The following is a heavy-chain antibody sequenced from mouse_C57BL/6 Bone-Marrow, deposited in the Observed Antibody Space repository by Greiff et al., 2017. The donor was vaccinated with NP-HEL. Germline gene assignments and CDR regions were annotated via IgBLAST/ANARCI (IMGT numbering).Heavy chain of an antibody. CDR2: LYPGSGST. CDR3: ARVTTVVATDAWFAY. J-gene: IGHJ3*01. Sequence: VQLQQPGAELVKPGASVKMSCKASGYTFTSYWITWVKQRPGQGLEWIGDLYPGSGSTNYNEKFKSKATLTVDTSSSTAYMQLSSLTSEDSAVYYCARVTTVVATDAWFAYWGQGTLVTVSA. D-gene: IGHD1-1*01. CDR1: GYTFTSYW. V-gene: IGHV1-55*01.